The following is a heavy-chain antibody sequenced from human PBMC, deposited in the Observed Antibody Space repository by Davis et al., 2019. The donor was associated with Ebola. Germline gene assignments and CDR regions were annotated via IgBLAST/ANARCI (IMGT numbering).Heavy chain of an antibody. Sequence: MPSETLSLTCAVYGGSFSGYYWSWIRQPPGKGLKWIGEINHSGSINYNPSLKSRVTISVDTSKNQFSLKLSSVTAADTAVYYCARALRGYYYNWFDPWGQGTLVTVSS. V-gene: IGHV4-34*01. CDR3: ARALRGYYYNWFDP. CDR2: INHSGSI. J-gene: IGHJ5*02. D-gene: IGHD3-22*01. CDR1: GGSFSGYY.